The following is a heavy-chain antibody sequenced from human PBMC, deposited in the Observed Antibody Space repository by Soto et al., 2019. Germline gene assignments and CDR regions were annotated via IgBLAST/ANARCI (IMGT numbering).Heavy chain of an antibody. J-gene: IGHJ6*02. V-gene: IGHV3-48*03. CDR3: ARDRIRIVGVPPYGMDV. Sequence: GGSLRLSCAASGFTFSSYKMNWVRQAPGKGLEWVSYISSSGSTIYYADSVKGRFTISRDNAKNSLYLQMNSPRAEDTAVYYCARDRIRIVGVPPYGMDVRGQGTTVTVSS. D-gene: IGHD3-3*01. CDR2: ISSSGSTI. CDR1: GFTFSSYK.